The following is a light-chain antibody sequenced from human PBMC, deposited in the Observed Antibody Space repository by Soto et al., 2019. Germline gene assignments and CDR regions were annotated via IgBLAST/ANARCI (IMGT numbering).Light chain of an antibody. CDR2: DAS. V-gene: IGKV3-20*01. J-gene: IGKJ5*01. Sequence: EIVLTQSPGTLSLSPGERATLSCRASQSVSRNYLAWYQQKPGQAPRLLIYDASIRATGIPDRFSGSGSGTDFTLTISRLEPEDFAVYSCQQYAHSPIIFGQGTRLEI. CDR1: QSVSRNY. CDR3: QQYAHSPII.